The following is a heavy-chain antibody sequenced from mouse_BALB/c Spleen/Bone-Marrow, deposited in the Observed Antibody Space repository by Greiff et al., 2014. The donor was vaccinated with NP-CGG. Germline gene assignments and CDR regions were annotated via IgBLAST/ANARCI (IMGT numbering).Heavy chain of an antibody. J-gene: IGHJ3*01. CDR2: VDPSDGYT. CDR3: ARGGDNFAWFAY. Sequence: QVQLQQSGAELVTPGASVKLSCKASGYTFTTYWMHWVKQRPGHGLEWIGQVDPSDGYTNYSQMFKGKAILTVDKSSSTAYMQLSSLSSEDSAVYYCARGGDNFAWFAYWGQGTLVTVSA. D-gene: IGHD1-3*01. V-gene: IGHV1-69*02. CDR1: GYTFTTYW.